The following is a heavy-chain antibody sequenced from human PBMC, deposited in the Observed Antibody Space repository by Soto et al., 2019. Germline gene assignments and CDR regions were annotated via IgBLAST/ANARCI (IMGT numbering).Heavy chain of an antibody. CDR2: INHSGST. CDR3: ARTRLRFLASYYYYYGMDV. V-gene: IGHV4-34*01. J-gene: IGHJ6*02. CDR1: GGSFSGYY. Sequence: SETLSLTCAVYGGSFSGYYWSWIRQPPGKGLEWIGEINHSGSTNYNPSLKSRVTISVDTSKNQFSLKLSSVTAADTAVYYCARTRLRFLASYYYYYGMDVWGQGTTVTVSS. D-gene: IGHD3-3*01.